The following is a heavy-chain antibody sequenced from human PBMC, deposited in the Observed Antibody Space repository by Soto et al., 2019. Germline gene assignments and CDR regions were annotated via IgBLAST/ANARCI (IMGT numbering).Heavy chain of an antibody. CDR3: AKDNRYCSGGSCDHFDY. CDR1: GFTFSSYA. D-gene: IGHD2-15*01. J-gene: IGHJ4*02. Sequence: EVQLLESGGGLVQPGGSLRLSCAASGFTFSSYAMSWVRQAPGMGLEWVSAISGSGGSTYYADSVKGRFTISRDNSKNTLYLQMNSLRAEDTAVYYCAKDNRYCSGGSCDHFDYWGQGTLVTVSS. CDR2: ISGSGGST. V-gene: IGHV3-23*01.